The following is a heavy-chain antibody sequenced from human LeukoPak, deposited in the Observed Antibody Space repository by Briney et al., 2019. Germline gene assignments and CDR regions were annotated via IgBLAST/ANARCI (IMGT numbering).Heavy chain of an antibody. CDR3: ARDPLVGDYGGEA. Sequence: SETLSLTCTVSGGSISTNVYYWGWIRQPPGKGLEWIGVIYHSGTTYYNPSLKSRVTISVHTSKNQFSLKLSSVTAADTAVYYCARDPLVGDYGGEAWGQGTLVTVSS. V-gene: IGHV4-39*07. J-gene: IGHJ5*02. CDR2: IYHSGTT. CDR1: GGSISTNVYY. D-gene: IGHD4-23*01.